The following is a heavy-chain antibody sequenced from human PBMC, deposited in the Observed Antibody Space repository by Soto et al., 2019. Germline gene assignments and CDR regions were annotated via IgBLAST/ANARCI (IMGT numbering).Heavy chain of an antibody. CDR3: ARDRNVRMAAGGGWFDP. J-gene: IGHJ5*02. CDR1: GGSVSSGSYY. D-gene: IGHD6-13*01. Sequence: SETLSLTCTVSGGSVSSGSYYWSWIRQPPGKGLEWIGYIYYSGSTNYNPSLKSRVTISVDTSKNQFSLKLSSVTAADTAVYYCARDRNVRMAAGGGWFDPWGQGTLVTVSS. CDR2: IYYSGST. V-gene: IGHV4-61*01.